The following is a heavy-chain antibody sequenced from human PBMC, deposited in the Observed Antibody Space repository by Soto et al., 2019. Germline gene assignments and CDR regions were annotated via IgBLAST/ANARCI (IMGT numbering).Heavy chain of an antibody. V-gene: IGHV3-30*03. D-gene: IGHD2-8*01. CDR3: ARGFRANRVGYYFFDL. J-gene: IGHJ4*02. CDR2: MSKDGNNQ. CDR1: RFDFSSYG. Sequence: GGSLRLSCAASRFDFSSYGMHWLRQAPGKGLEWVAVMSKDGNNQFYADSVRGRFTISRDTSKNTLFLQMTSLRPEDTAVYHCARGFRANRVGYYFFDLWGPGALVTVSS.